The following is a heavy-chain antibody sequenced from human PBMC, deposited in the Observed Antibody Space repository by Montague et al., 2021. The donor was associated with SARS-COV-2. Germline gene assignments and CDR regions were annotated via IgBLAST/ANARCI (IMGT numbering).Heavy chain of an antibody. CDR2: MYYSGST. CDR3: AREFDY. V-gene: IGHV4-59*13. CDR1: GGSISSYY. J-gene: IGHJ4*02. Sequence: SETLSLTCTVSGGSISSYYWSWIWQPSGKGLEWIGYMYYSGSTNYTPSPKSRVTLSVDTSKNQFSLKLSSVTAADTAVYYCAREFDYWGQGTLVTVSS.